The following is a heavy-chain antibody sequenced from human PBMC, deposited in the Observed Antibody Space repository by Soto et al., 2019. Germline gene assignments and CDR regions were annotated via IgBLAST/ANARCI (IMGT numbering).Heavy chain of an antibody. D-gene: IGHD1-26*01. Sequence: SVKVSCKASGGTFSSYAISWVRQAPGQGLEWMGGIIPIFGTANYAQKFQGRVTITADESTSTAYMELSSLRSDDTAVYYCARAPSGSYPEFDYWGQGTLVTVSS. CDR3: ARAPSGSYPEFDY. V-gene: IGHV1-69*13. CDR2: IIPIFGTA. CDR1: GGTFSSYA. J-gene: IGHJ4*02.